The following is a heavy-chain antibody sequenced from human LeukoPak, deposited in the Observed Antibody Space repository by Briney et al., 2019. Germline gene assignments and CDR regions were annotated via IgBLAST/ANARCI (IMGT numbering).Heavy chain of an antibody. CDR3: ARVGHRGIDWYFDL. CDR1: GFTFSDYY. Sequence: GGSLRLSCAASGFTFSDYYMSWIRQAPGKGLEWVVYISSSSSYTKYADSVKGRFTISRDNAKNSLYLQMNSLRAEDTAVYYCARVGHRGIDWYFDLWGRGTLVTVSS. J-gene: IGHJ2*01. D-gene: IGHD3-10*01. V-gene: IGHV3-11*06. CDR2: ISSSSSYT.